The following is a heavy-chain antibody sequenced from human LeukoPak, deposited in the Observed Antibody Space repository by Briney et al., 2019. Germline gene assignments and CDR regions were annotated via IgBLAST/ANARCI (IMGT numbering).Heavy chain of an antibody. V-gene: IGHV3-53*05. Sequence: GGSLRLSCAASGFTVSSNYMSWVRQAPGKGLEWVSLIYSGRSTYYADSVKGRFTISRDNAKNSLYLQMNSLRPEDTALYHCAKEVDCPSDCLFFHSWGQGTLVTVSS. CDR1: GFTVSSNY. CDR2: IYSGRST. J-gene: IGHJ4*02. CDR3: AKEVDCPSDCLFFHS. D-gene: IGHD2-21*02.